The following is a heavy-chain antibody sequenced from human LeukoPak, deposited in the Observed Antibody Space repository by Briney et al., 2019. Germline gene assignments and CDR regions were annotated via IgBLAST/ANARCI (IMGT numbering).Heavy chain of an antibody. CDR3: ARAFFNSGFDY. CDR1: GYTFTGYY. V-gene: IGHV1-2*02. Sequence: GASVKVSCKASGYTFTGYYVHWLRQAPGQGLTLMGWINPNSGGIDYAQQYQGRVTLTRDTSISTAYMELSSLTSDDSAVYYCARAFFNSGFDYWGQGTLVTVSS. D-gene: IGHD3-3*02. CDR2: INPNSGGI. J-gene: IGHJ4*02.